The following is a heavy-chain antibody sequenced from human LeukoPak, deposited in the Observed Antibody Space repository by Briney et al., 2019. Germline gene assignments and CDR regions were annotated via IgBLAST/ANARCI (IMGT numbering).Heavy chain of an antibody. CDR2: IYTSGST. D-gene: IGHD6-13*01. CDR3: ARERKCSSSWSYNFDY. V-gene: IGHV4-4*07. CDR1: GGSISSYY. Sequence: SETLSLTCTVSGGSISSYYWSWIRQPAGKGLEWIGRIYTSGSTNYNPSLKSRVTMSVDTSKNQFSLKLSSVTAADTAVYYCARERKCSSSWSYNFDYWGQGTLVTVSS. J-gene: IGHJ4*02.